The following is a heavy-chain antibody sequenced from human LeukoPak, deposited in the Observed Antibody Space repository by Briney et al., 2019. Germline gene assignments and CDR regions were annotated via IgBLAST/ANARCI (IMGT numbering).Heavy chain of an antibody. V-gene: IGHV3-73*01. D-gene: IGHD1-14*01. CDR2: IRSKANSYAT. J-gene: IGHJ4*02. Sequence: GVSLRLSCAASGFTFSGSAMHWVRQASGKGLEWVGRIRSKANSYATAYAASVKGRFTICRDDSKNTAYLQMNSLKIEDTAVYYCTRLSGQGDYWGQGTLVTVSS. CDR1: GFTFSGSA. CDR3: TRLSGQGDY.